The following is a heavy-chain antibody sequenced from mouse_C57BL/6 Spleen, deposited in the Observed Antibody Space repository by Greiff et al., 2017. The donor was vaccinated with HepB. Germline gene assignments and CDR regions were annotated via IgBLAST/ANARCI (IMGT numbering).Heavy chain of an antibody. CDR1: GYTFTSYW. Sequence: QVQLKQPGAELVKPGASVKLSCKASGYTFTSYWMQWVKQRPGQGLEWIGEIDPSDSYTNYNQKFKGKATLTVDTSSSTAYMQLSSLTSEDSAVYYCARGDDYDPYYFDYWGQGTTLTVSS. J-gene: IGHJ2*01. D-gene: IGHD2-4*01. CDR3: ARGDDYDPYYFDY. CDR2: IDPSDSYT. V-gene: IGHV1-50*01.